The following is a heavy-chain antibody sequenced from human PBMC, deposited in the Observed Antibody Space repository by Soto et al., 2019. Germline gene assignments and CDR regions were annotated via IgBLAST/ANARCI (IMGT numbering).Heavy chain of an antibody. CDR3: ARYLRGGSYGMDV. V-gene: IGHV4-31*03. D-gene: IGHD3-16*01. CDR1: GGTISSGGYY. Sequence: QVQLQESGPGLVKPSQTLSLPCTVSGGTISSGGYYWSWIRQHPGKGLEWIGYIYYSGSTYYNPSLKSRVNNSVDTSKNQLALKLSSVTAAETAVYYCARYLRGGSYGMDVWGQGTTVTVSS. J-gene: IGHJ6*02. CDR2: IYYSGST.